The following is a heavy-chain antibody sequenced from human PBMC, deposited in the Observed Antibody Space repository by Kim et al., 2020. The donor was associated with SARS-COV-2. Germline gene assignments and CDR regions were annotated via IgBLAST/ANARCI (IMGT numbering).Heavy chain of an antibody. CDR3: ARDGRGRLDP. Sequence: SETLSLTCTVSGGSISSSSYYWGWIRQPPGKGLEWIGSIYYSGSTYYNPSLKSRVTISVDTSKNQFSLKLSSVTAADTAVYYCARDGRGRLDPWGQGTLVTVSS. CDR1: GGSISSSSYY. V-gene: IGHV4-39*07. D-gene: IGHD1-26*01. J-gene: IGHJ5*02. CDR2: IYYSGST.